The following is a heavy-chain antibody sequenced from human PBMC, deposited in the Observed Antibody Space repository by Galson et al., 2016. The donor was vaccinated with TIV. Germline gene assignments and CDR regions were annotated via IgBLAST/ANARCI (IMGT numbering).Heavy chain of an antibody. J-gene: IGHJ4*02. CDR1: GDTFSSFS. D-gene: IGHD1-26*01. CDR2: IIPLLGRP. Sequence: SVKVSCKASGDTFSSFSIIWVRQAPGQGLEWMGRIIPLLGRPDHAQKFQGRVTITADKSTSTAYMEVNNLRSEDTALYYCATARGGGSFRGIDYWGQGTLVTVSS. V-gene: IGHV1-69*04. CDR3: ATARGGGSFRGIDY.